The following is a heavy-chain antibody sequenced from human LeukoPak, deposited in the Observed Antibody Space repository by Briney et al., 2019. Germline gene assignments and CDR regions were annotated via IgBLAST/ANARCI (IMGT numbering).Heavy chain of an antibody. CDR1: GFTFSSYG. Sequence: GRSLRLSCAASGFTFSSYGMHWVRQAPGKGLEWVAVIWYDGSNKYYADSVKGRFTISRENSKNTLYLQMNSLRAEDTAVYYCARDVTMIVVDNWFDPWGQGTLVTVSS. J-gene: IGHJ5*02. V-gene: IGHV3-33*01. CDR2: IWYDGSNK. D-gene: IGHD3-22*01. CDR3: ARDVTMIVVDNWFDP.